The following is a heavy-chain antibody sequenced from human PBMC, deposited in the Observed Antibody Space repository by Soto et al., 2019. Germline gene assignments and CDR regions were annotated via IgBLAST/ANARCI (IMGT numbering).Heavy chain of an antibody. Sequence: GASVKVSSKASGYTFTSYGISWVRQAPGQGLEWMGWISAYNGNTNYAQKLQGRVTMTTDTSTSTAYMERRSLRSDDTAVYYCARDYYDSSGYYFWPRGNWFDPWGQGTLVTVSS. CDR3: ARDYYDSSGYYFWPRGNWFDP. J-gene: IGHJ5*02. CDR2: ISAYNGNT. D-gene: IGHD3-22*01. CDR1: GYTFTSYG. V-gene: IGHV1-18*04.